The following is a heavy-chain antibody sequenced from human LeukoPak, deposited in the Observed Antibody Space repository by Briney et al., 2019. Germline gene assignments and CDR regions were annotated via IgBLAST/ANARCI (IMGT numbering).Heavy chain of an antibody. J-gene: IGHJ4*01. Sequence: GGSLTLSCAASGFTFIDYSMNCVRHAPGKGRECLSYIGISSRNTKYADSVKGRFTISRDKAMNSLYLPMNSLRVEDTAIYYCARDHRYAFDNWGHGTLVTVSS. CDR1: GFTFIDYS. V-gene: IGHV3-48*01. D-gene: IGHD5-12*01. CDR3: ARDHRYAFDN. CDR2: IGISSRNT.